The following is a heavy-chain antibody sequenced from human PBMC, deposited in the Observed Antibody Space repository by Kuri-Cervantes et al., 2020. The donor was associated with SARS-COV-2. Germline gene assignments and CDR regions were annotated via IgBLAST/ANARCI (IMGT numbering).Heavy chain of an antibody. CDR1: GYAFTGYY. J-gene: IGHJ3*02. CDR3: ARVLQWLVEDAFDI. V-gene: IGHV1-2*02. Sequence: ASVKVSCKASGYAFTGYYMHWVRQAPGQGLEWMGWINPNSGGTNYAQKFQGRVTMTRDTSISTAYMELSRLRSDDTAVYYCARVLQWLVEDAFDIWGQGKMVTGSS. CDR2: INPNSGGT. D-gene: IGHD6-19*01.